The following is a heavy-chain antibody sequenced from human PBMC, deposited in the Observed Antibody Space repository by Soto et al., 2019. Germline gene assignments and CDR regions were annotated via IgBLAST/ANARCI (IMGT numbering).Heavy chain of an antibody. CDR3: RRSVPTKEFDY. CDR2: MNPNSGNT. J-gene: IGHJ4*02. D-gene: IGHD3-3*01. Sequence: QVHLVQSGAEVKKPGASVKVSCKAFGYTFTSYDINWVRQATGQGLEWMGWMNPNSGNTDYAQKVQGRVTMTRDTSISTAYMEVSSLSSEDTAVYYCRRSVPTKEFDYCGKGTLVTVSS. V-gene: IGHV1-8*01. CDR1: GYTFTSYD.